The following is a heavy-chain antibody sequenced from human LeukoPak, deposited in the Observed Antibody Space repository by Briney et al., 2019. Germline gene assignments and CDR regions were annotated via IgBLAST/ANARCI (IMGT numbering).Heavy chain of an antibody. CDR3: ARGPPGGEWLSYFDY. V-gene: IGHV1-69*13. Sequence: ASVKVSCKASGGTFSSYAISWVRQAPGQGLEWMGGIIPIFGTANYAQKFQGRVTITADESTSTAYMELSSLRSEDTAVYYCARGPPGGEWLSYFDYWGQGTLVTVSS. D-gene: IGHD3-3*01. J-gene: IGHJ4*02. CDR2: IIPIFGTA. CDR1: GGTFSSYA.